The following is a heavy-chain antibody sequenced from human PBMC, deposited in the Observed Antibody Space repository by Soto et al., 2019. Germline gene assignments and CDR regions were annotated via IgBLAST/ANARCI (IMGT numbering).Heavy chain of an antibody. CDR3: ARQGAVGQWRRGFSY. D-gene: IGHD6-19*01. V-gene: IGHV5-51*01. J-gene: IGHJ4*02. Sequence: EVQLVQSGAEVKKPGESLKISCKGSGYSFTSYWIGWVRQMPGKGLEWMGIIYPGDSDTRYSPSFQGQVTISADKSISTADLQGSSLKASDTAMYYCARQGAVGQWRRGFSYWGQGTLVTVSS. CDR2: IYPGDSDT. CDR1: GYSFTSYW.